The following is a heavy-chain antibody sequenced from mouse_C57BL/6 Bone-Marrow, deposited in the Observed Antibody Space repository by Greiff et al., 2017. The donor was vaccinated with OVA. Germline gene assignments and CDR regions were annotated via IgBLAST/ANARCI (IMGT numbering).Heavy chain of an antibody. D-gene: IGHD2-5*01. CDR3: TRGYSNSYAMDY. CDR2: IDPETGGT. J-gene: IGHJ4*01. Sequence: VQLQQSGAELVRPGASVTLSCKASGYTFTDYEMHWVKQTPVHGLEWIGAIDPETGGTAYSQKFKGKAILTADKSSSTAYMELRSLTSEDSAVYYCTRGYSNSYAMDYWGQGTSVTVSS. CDR1: GYTFTDYE. V-gene: IGHV1-15*01.